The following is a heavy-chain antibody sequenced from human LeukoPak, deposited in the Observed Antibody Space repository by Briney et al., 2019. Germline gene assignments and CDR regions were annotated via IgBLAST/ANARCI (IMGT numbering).Heavy chain of an antibody. Sequence: SVKVSCKASGGTFSSYGISWVRQAPGQGLEWMGRIIPILGIASCAQKFQGRVTITVDKSTSTAYMELSSLRSEDSAVYYCARLVVTAIPVLDSWGLGTLVTVSS. CDR2: IIPILGIA. CDR1: GGTFSSYG. D-gene: IGHD2-21*02. J-gene: IGHJ4*02. CDR3: ARLVVTAIPVLDS. V-gene: IGHV1-69*04.